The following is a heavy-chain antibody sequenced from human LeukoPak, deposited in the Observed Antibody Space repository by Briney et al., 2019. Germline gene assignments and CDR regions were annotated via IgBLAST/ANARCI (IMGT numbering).Heavy chain of an antibody. CDR3: AKAHWDTAMNPSDY. J-gene: IGHJ4*02. D-gene: IGHD5-18*01. V-gene: IGHV3-30*18. CDR1: GFTFSSYG. CDR2: ISYDGSNK. Sequence: GGSLRLSCAASGFTFSSYGMHWVRQAPGKGLEWVAVISYDGSNKYYADSVKGRFTISRDNSKNTLYLQMSSLRAGDSAIYHCAKAHWDTAMNPSDYWGQGTLVTVSS.